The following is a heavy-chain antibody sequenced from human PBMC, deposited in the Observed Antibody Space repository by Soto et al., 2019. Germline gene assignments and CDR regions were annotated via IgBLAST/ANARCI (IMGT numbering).Heavy chain of an antibody. J-gene: IGHJ6*02. CDR3: AYLPCSGGSCYWFSYSGMDV. CDR2: IYWDDDK. Sequence: QITLKESGPTLVKPTQTLTLTCTFSGFSLSTSGVGVARIRQPPGKALGWLALIYWDDDKRYRPSLETRLTVTKDASKNQVVLSMTNRDSVDTATYYCAYLPCSGGSCYWFSYSGMDVWGQGTTVTGSS. CDR1: GFSLSTSGVG. V-gene: IGHV2-5*02. D-gene: IGHD2-15*01.